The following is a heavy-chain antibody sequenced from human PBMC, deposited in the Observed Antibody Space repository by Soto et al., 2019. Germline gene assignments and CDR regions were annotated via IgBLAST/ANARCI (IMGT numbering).Heavy chain of an antibody. CDR1: GYTFPNCG. D-gene: IGHD3-10*01. V-gene: IGHV1-18*01. Sequence: ASVEVSCKXSGYTFPNCGISWVRQAPGQGFEWMGWISPYKGNTNYAQKLQGRVTMTTDTSTSTAYMELRSLRSDDTAIHYCARDLDGSGSYYTDYWGQGTLVTVSS. CDR3: ARDLDGSGSYYTDY. J-gene: IGHJ4*02. CDR2: ISPYKGNT.